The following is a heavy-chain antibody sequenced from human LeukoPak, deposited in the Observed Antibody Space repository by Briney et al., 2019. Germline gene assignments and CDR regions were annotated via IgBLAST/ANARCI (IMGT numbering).Heavy chain of an antibody. Sequence: GASVKVSCKASGYTFTSYGISWVRQAPGQGLEWMGCISAYNGNTNYAQKLQGRVTMTTDTSTSTAYLELRSLRSDDTAVYYCARGEAHGASGYCSGGSCYRFDPWGQGTLVTVSS. CDR3: ARGEAHGASGYCSGGSCYRFDP. CDR2: ISAYNGNT. J-gene: IGHJ5*02. V-gene: IGHV1-18*01. D-gene: IGHD2-15*01. CDR1: GYTFTSYG.